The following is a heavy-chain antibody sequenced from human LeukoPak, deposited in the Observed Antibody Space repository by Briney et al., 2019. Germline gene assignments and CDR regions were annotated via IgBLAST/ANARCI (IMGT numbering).Heavy chain of an antibody. CDR2: INPNSGGT. V-gene: IGHV1-2*02. CDR3: ARGYCSGGSCYGGVWFDP. D-gene: IGHD2-15*01. Sequence: ASVKVSCKASGYTFTGYYMHWVRQAPGQGLEWMGWINPNSGGTNYAQKFQGRVTMTRDTSISTAYMELSRLRSDDTAVYYCARGYCSGGSCYGGVWFDPWGRGTLVTVSS. J-gene: IGHJ5*02. CDR1: GYTFTGYY.